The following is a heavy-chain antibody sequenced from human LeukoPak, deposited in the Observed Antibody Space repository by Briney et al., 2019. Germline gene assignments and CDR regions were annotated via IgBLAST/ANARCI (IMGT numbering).Heavy chain of an antibody. CDR2: INHSGST. V-gene: IGHV4-34*01. CDR3: ARAGSWYEYYFDY. CDR1: GGSFSGYY. J-gene: IGHJ4*02. Sequence: PETLSLTCAVYGGSFSGYYWSWIRQPPGKGLEWIGEINHSGSTNYNPSLKSRVTISVDTSKNQFSLKLSSVTAADTVVYYCARAGSWYEYYFDYWGQGTLVTVSS. D-gene: IGHD6-13*01.